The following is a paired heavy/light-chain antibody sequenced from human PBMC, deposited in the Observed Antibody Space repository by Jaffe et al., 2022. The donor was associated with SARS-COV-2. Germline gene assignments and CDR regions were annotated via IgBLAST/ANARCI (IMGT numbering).Heavy chain of an antibody. D-gene: IGHD6-19*01. CDR1: GFTFSTFA. V-gene: IGHV3-23*01. CDR3: AKDVSTSGWAYYFYGMDV. CDR2: TNNGGGYT. J-gene: IGHJ6*02. Sequence: EVQLLESGGTLIQPGGSLRLSCAASGFTFSTFAMTWVRQAPGKGLEWVSSTNNGGGYTYYADSVRGRFIISRDNFKNTLYLEMNSLRAEDTAVYYCAKDVSTSGWAYYFYGMDVWGQGTTVTVSS.
Light chain of an antibody. CDR3: SSCAGKYTLV. CDR1: SSDIGGYDY. Sequence: QSALTQPRSVSGSPGQSVTISCTGTSSDIGGYDYVCWYQQHPDEAPKLMIYDVSKRPSGVPDRFSGSKSGNTASLTISGLQAEDEADYYCSSCAGKYTLVFGGGTKLTVL. J-gene: IGLJ3*02. V-gene: IGLV2-11*01. CDR2: DVS.